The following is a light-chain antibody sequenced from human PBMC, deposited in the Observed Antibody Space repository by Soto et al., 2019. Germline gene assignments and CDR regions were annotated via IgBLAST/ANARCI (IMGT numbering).Light chain of an antibody. V-gene: IGKV2-28*01. Sequence: DIVLTQSPLSLPVTPGEPASISCRSSQSLLHRNGYNYLDWYLQKPGQSPQLLIYLGSNRASGAPDRFSGSGSGTDFTLKISRVEAEDVGIYYCMQALQPTLSFGGGTKV. CDR2: LGS. CDR3: MQALQPTLS. J-gene: IGKJ4*01. CDR1: QSLLHRNGYNY.